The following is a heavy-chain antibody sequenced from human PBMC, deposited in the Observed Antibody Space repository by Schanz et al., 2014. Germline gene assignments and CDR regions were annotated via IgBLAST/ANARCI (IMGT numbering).Heavy chain of an antibody. CDR3: ARDLISSGWYG. CDR1: GFTFSDYY. J-gene: IGHJ4*02. V-gene: IGHV3-11*01. Sequence: EESGEGVVQPGRSLRLSCEASGFTFSDYYMSWIRQAPGKGLEWVSYISNSGTTIYYADSVKGRFTISRDNAKNSLYLQMNSLRVEDTAVYYCARDLISSGWYGWGQGTLVTVSS. D-gene: IGHD6-19*01. CDR2: ISNSGTTI.